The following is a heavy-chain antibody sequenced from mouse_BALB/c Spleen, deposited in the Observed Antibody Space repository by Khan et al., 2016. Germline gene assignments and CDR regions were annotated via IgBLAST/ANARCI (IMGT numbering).Heavy chain of an antibody. CDR3: AVIHYYGYFDY. J-gene: IGHJ2*01. D-gene: IGHD1-2*01. CDR2: ISSSGSP. V-gene: IGHV3-2*02. Sequence: EVQLQESGPGLVIPSQSLSLTCTVTGYSITSDYAWNWIRQFPGSKLEWVGSISSSGSPAYTPSLKSRISITRATSKNQFFLQLNSVTTEDTATYYCAVIHYYGYFDYWGQGATLTVSS. CDR1: GYSITSDYA.